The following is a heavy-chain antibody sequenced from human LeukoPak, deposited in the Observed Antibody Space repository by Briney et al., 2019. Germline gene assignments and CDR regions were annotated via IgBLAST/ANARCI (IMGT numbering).Heavy chain of an antibody. CDR3: AKEARGYDPRGPFDY. Sequence: GGSLRLSCAASGFTFSSYSMNWVRQAPGKGLEWVSSISSSSSYIYYADSVKGRFTISRDNSKNTLYLQMNSLRAEDTAVYYCAKEARGYDPRGPFDYWGQGTLVTVSS. CDR1: GFTFSSYS. D-gene: IGHD5-12*01. J-gene: IGHJ4*02. CDR2: ISSSSSYI. V-gene: IGHV3-21*01.